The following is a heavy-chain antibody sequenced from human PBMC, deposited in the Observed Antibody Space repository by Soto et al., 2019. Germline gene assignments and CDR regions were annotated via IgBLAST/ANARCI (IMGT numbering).Heavy chain of an antibody. CDR1: GGTFSSYA. CDR3: ARTTYSSGWLISEVGYYYYGMDV. D-gene: IGHD6-19*01. CDR2: IIPIFGTA. Sequence: SVKVSCKASGGTFSSYAISWVRQAPRQGLEWMGGIIPIFGTANYAQKFQGRVTITADKSTSTAYMELSSLRSEDTAVYYCARTTYSSGWLISEVGYYYYGMDVWGQGTTVTVSS. V-gene: IGHV1-69*06. J-gene: IGHJ6*02.